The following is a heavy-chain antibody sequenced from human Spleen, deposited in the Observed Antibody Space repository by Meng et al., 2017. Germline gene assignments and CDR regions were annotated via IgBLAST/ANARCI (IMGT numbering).Heavy chain of an antibody. Sequence: GESLKISCAASGFTLSSYEMNWVRQASGKGLEGSSYISSSVSTIYYADSVKGRFTISRDNAENSLYLQMNSLRVEDTAFYYCARGGSGWTLGDYWGQGTLVTVSS. D-gene: IGHD6-19*01. CDR1: GFTLSSYE. V-gene: IGHV3-48*03. J-gene: IGHJ4*02. CDR2: ISSSVSTI. CDR3: ARGGSGWTLGDY.